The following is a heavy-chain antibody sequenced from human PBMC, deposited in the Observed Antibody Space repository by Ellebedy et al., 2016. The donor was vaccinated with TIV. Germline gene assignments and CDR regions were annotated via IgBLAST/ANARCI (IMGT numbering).Heavy chain of an antibody. J-gene: IGHJ6*02. CDR2: INPSGGST. Sequence: AASVKVSCKASGYTFTRKYMHWVRQAPGQGLEWMGIINPSGGSTSYAQKLQGRVTMTRDTSTSTVYMELSSLRSEDKAVYYCARVMEMATTTYGMDVWGQGTTVTVS. CDR3: ARVMEMATTTYGMDV. V-gene: IGHV1-46*04. D-gene: IGHD5-24*01. CDR1: GYTFTRKY.